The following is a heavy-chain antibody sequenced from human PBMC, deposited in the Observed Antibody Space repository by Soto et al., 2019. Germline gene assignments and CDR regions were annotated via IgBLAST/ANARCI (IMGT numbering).Heavy chain of an antibody. Sequence: SETLSLTCTVSGGSISSGGYFWSWIRQRPGKGLEWIGYMSYSGPNHYNPSLKSRATISVDTPENQFSLNLNSVTAADTAVYYCAISRKGGWTCDHGAQEPLLTASS. D-gene: IGHD6-19*01. CDR1: GGSISSGGYF. CDR2: MSYSGPN. CDR3: AISRKGGWTCDH. V-gene: IGHV4-31*03. J-gene: IGHJ4*02.